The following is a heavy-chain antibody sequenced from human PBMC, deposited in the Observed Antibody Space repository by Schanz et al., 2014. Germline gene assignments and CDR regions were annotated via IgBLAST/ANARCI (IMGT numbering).Heavy chain of an antibody. CDR1: GFTFSIYA. Sequence: EVQLVESGGGLVQPGGSLRLSCSASGFTFSIYAMHWVRQAPGKGLEYVSAISHDGYSTYYADSVKGRFTISRDNSKNTLYLQMNTLRAEDTAVYYCAKAADWPVTRFDPWGQGTLXTVSS. CDR2: ISHDGYST. D-gene: IGHD3-9*01. V-gene: IGHV3-64D*06. CDR3: AKAADWPVTRFDP. J-gene: IGHJ5*02.